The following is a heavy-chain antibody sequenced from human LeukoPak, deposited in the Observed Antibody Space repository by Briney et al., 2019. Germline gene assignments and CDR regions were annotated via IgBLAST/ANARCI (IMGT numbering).Heavy chain of an antibody. CDR2: ISSSSSYI. J-gene: IGHJ4*02. V-gene: IGHV3-21*04. CDR3: AKGGRYDIPLD. D-gene: IGHD3-9*01. Sequence: GGSLRLSCAASGFAFSSYEMNWVRQAPGKGLEWVSSISSSSSYIYYADSVKGRVIIARDNSKNTLYLQMNSLRAEDTAVYYCAKGGRYDIPLDWGQGTLVTVSS. CDR1: GFAFSSYE.